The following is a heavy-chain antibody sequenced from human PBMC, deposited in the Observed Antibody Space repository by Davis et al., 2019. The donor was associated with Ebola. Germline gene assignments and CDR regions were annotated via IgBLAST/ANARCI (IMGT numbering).Heavy chain of an antibody. CDR1: GYTFTSYY. J-gene: IGHJ4*02. D-gene: IGHD6-6*01. CDR3: ARPGGDSSSGGDFDY. CDR2: INPSGDST. V-gene: IGHV1-46*01. Sequence: ASVKVSCKASGYTFTSYYIHWVRQAPGQGLEWMGIINPSGDSTSYAEKFQGRVTMTRDTSTSTVYMELSSLRSEDTAVYYCARPGGDSSSGGDFDYWGQGTLVTVSS.